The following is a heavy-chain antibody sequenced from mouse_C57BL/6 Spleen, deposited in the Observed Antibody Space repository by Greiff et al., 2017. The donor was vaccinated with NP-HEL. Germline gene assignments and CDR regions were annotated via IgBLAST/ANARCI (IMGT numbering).Heavy chain of an antibody. V-gene: IGHV1-69*01. CDR3: ARRLYDGYPGAMDY. J-gene: IGHJ4*01. CDR1: GYTFTSYW. Sequence: QVQLQQPGAELVMPGASVKLSCKASGYTFTSYWMHWVKQRPGQGLEWIGEIDPSDSYTNYNQKFKGKSTLTVDKSSSTAYMQLSSLTSEDSAVYYWARRLYDGYPGAMDYWGQGTSVTVSS. CDR2: IDPSDSYT. D-gene: IGHD2-3*01.